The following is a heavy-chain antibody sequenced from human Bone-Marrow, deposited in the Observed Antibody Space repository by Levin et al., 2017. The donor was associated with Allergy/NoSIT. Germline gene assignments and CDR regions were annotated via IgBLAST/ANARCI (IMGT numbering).Heavy chain of an antibody. CDR2: ISYDGSIK. Sequence: GGSLRLSCVASGFTFNRNGLHWVRQAPGKGLEWVALISYDGSIKYFADTVKGRFTISRDNSESTLYLQMNSLRSEDTAVYYCASSPSIFDYIEYWGQGTLVTVSS. CDR3: ASSPSIFDYIEY. J-gene: IGHJ4*02. V-gene: IGHV3-30*03. CDR1: GFTFNRNG. D-gene: IGHD3-3*01.